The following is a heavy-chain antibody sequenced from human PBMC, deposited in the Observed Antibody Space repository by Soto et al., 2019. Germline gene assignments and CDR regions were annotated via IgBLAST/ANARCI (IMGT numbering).Heavy chain of an antibody. CDR1: GYTFTSYG. Sequence: ASVKVSCKASGYTFTSYGISWVRQAPGQGLEWMGWISAYNGKANYAQKLQGRVTMTTDKSTSTAYMELSSLRSEDTAVYYCARLSDSSGYFGYWGQGTLVTVSS. CDR3: ARLSDSSGYFGY. CDR2: ISAYNGKA. D-gene: IGHD3-22*01. V-gene: IGHV1-18*01. J-gene: IGHJ4*02.